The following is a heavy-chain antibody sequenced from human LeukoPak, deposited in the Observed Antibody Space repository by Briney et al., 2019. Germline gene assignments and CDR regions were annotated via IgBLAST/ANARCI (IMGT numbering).Heavy chain of an antibody. D-gene: IGHD3-22*01. J-gene: IGHJ3*02. CDR1: GDSVSSNSAA. CDR3: ARDRRLGDSSCYYYGGGGGDAFDI. V-gene: IGHV6-1*01. Sequence: SQTLSLTCAISGDSVSSNSAAWNWIRQSPSRGLEWLGRTYYRSKWYNDYAVSVKSRITINPDTSKNQFSLQLNSVTPEDTAVYYCARDRRLGDSSCYYYGGGGGDAFDIWGQGTMVTVSS. CDR2: TYYRSKWYN.